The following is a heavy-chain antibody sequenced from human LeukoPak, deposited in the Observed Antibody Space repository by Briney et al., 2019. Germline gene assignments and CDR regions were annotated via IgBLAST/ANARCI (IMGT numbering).Heavy chain of an antibody. D-gene: IGHD2-21*01. CDR3: ARDRTYCGVNCFSRGMDV. J-gene: IGHJ6*02. V-gene: IGHV3-66*01. Sequence: GGSLRLSCVASGFTVSDNYMTWVRRAPGKGLEWVSLIKNGGTTYLADSVEGRFSISRDNSKNTVYLQMSSLRAVDTAIYYCARDRTYCGVNCFSRGMDVWGQGTTVIVSS. CDR2: IKNGGTT. CDR1: GFTVSDNY.